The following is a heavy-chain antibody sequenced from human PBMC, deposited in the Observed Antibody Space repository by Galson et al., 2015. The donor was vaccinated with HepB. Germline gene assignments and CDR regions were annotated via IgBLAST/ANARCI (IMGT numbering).Heavy chain of an antibody. Sequence: SETLSLTCTVSGGSISSSSYYWGWIRQPPGKGLEWIGSIYYSGCTYYNPSLKSRVTISVDTSKNQFSLKLSSVTAADTAVYYCARSTETGDYWGQGTLVTVSS. J-gene: IGHJ4*02. CDR2: IYYSGCT. V-gene: IGHV4-39*01. CDR3: ARSTETGDY. CDR1: GGSISSSSYY.